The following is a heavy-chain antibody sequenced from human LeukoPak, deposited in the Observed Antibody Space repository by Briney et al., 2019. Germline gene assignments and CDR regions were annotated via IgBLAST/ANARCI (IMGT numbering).Heavy chain of an antibody. CDR1: GFTFDDYA. CDR2: ISWNSGSI. J-gene: IGHJ4*02. V-gene: IGHV3-9*01. Sequence: GGSLRLSCAASGFTFDDYAMHWVRQAPGKGLEWVSGISWNSGSIGYADSVKGRFTISRDNAKNSLYLQMNSLRAEDTAVYYCGILPPGYWGQGTLVTVSS. CDR3: GILPPGY. D-gene: IGHD2-8*02.